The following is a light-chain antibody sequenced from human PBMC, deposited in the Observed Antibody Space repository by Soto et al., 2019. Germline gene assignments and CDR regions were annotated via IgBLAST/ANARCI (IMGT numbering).Light chain of an antibody. CDR3: QQYGSSPMYT. CDR2: GAS. Sequence: EIVLTQSPGTLSLSPGERATLSCRASQTVSSSYLAWYQQKPGQAPRLLIYGASTRSTGIPGRFSGSASGTDFAITISRLEPEDFAVYYCQQYGSSPMYTFGQGTNLEIK. V-gene: IGKV3-20*01. J-gene: IGKJ2*01. CDR1: QTVSSSY.